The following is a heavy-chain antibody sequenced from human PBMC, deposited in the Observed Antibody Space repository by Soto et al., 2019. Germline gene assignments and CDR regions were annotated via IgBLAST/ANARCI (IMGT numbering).Heavy chain of an antibody. CDR3: AKGNYYGSGSYLGGNY. Sequence: EVQLVESGGGLVQPGRSLRLSCAASGFTFDDYAMHWVRQAPGKGLEWVSGISWNSGSIGYADSVKGRFTISRDNPKNALYLQMTSLKAEATALYYCAKGNYYGSGSYLGGNYGGQGTLVTVSS. CDR2: ISWNSGSI. CDR1: GFTFDDYA. D-gene: IGHD3-10*01. J-gene: IGHJ4*02. V-gene: IGHV3-9*01.